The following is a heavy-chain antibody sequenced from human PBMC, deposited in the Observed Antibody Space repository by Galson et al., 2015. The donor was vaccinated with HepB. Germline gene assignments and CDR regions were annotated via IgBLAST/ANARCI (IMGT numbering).Heavy chain of an antibody. V-gene: IGHV1-2*02. J-gene: IGHJ5*02. CDR2: INPNSGDT. CDR1: GYTFTGYY. CDR3: AKAETVGYTSGWYELNWFDP. Sequence: SCKASGYTFTGYYMHWVRQAPGQGLEWMGWINPNSGDTNYAQKFQGRVTMTRDTSIRTAYVELSRLRSDDTAVYYCAKAETVGYTSGWYELNWFDPWGQGTMVTVSS. D-gene: IGHD6-19*01.